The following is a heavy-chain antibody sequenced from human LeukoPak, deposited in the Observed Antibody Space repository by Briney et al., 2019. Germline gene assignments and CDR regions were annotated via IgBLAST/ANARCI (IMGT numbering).Heavy chain of an antibody. CDR1: GFTFSSYA. J-gene: IGHJ4*02. Sequence: GGPLRLSFAASGFTFSSYAMHWVRQAPGKGLEGLAVISYDGSNKYYADSVKGRFTISRDNSKNTLYLQMNSLRAEDTAVYYCARGITRLDYYFDYWGQGTLVTVSS. CDR3: ARGITRLDYYFDY. V-gene: IGHV3-30*01. D-gene: IGHD1-14*01. CDR2: ISYDGSNK.